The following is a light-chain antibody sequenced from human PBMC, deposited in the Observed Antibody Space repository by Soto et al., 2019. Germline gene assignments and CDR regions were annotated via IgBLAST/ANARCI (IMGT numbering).Light chain of an antibody. CDR3: QQYNSYWT. CDR1: QSISSW. CDR2: DAS. J-gene: IGKJ1*01. V-gene: IGKV1-5*01. Sequence: DIQRTQSPSSLSASVGDRFTITCRASQSISSWLAWYQQKPGKAPKLLIYDASSLESGVPSRFSGSGSGTEFTLTISSLQPDDFATYYCQQYNSYWTFGQGIKVDIK.